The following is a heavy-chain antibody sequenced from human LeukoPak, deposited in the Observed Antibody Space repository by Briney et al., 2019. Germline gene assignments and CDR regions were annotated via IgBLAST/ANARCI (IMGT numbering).Heavy chain of an antibody. CDR3: ARGDVAAVSWFDP. Sequence: SVKVSCKASGGTFSSYAISWVQQAPGQGLEWMGRIIPIFGTANYAQKFQGRVTITTGESTSTAYMELSSLRSEDTAVYYCARGDVAAVSWFDPWGQGTLVTVSS. CDR2: IIPIFGTA. J-gene: IGHJ5*02. V-gene: IGHV1-69*05. D-gene: IGHD6-19*01. CDR1: GGTFSSYA.